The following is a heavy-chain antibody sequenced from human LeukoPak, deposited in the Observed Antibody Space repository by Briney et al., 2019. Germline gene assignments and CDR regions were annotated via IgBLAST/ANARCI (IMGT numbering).Heavy chain of an antibody. V-gene: IGHV4-38-2*02. J-gene: IGHJ5*02. Sequence: SETLSLTCTVSGYSISSGYYWGWIRQPPGKGLEWIASIYHSGSTYYNPSLKSRVTISVDTSKNQFSLKLSSVTAADTAVYYCASGDYDILTGYRPRVLNWFDPWGQGTLVTVSS. CDR1: GYSISSGYY. D-gene: IGHD3-9*01. CDR3: ASGDYDILTGYRPRVLNWFDP. CDR2: IYHSGST.